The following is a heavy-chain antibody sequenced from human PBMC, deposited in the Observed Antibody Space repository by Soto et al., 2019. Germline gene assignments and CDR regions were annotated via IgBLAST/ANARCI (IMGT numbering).Heavy chain of an antibody. J-gene: IGHJ5*02. D-gene: IGHD3-16*01. CDR2: IIPLFGTA. CDR1: GGTFRSYA. Sequence: QVQLVQSGAEVKKPGSSVKVSCKASGGTFRSYAISWVRQAPGPGLEWQGGIIPLFGTANYAQKFQGRVTITADESTSTAYMELSSLRSEDTAVYYCVRVVTVWGRPPRGWFDPWGQGTLVTVSS. V-gene: IGHV1-69*01. CDR3: VRVVTVWGRPPRGWFDP.